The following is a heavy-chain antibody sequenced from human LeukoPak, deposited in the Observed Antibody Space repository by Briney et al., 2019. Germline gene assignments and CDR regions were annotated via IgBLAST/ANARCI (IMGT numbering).Heavy chain of an antibody. D-gene: IGHD6-19*01. J-gene: IGHJ4*02. V-gene: IGHV3-53*01. CDR2: IYSVGTT. Sequence: GGSLRLSCAASGFTVSNSFMSWIRQAPGKGLEWVSVIYSVGTTYYADSVKGRFTISRDNSKNTLYLQMNSLRAEDTAVYYCARGSGWLDYWGQGTLVTVSS. CDR1: GFTVSNSF. CDR3: ARGSGWLDY.